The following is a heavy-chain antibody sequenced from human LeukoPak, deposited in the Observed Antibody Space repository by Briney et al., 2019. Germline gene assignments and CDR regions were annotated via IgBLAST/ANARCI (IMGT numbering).Heavy chain of an antibody. CDR2: ITISGGTT. J-gene: IGHJ3*02. CDR1: GFTFSSYA. CDR3: ARERWDISGWRQGAFDI. Sequence: GGSLRLSFAASGFTFSSYAMGWVRQAPGRGLEWVSDITISGGTTHFYSDSAKGRFTISRDNSKNTLYLQMNSLRAEDTAVYYCARERWDISGWRQGAFDIWGQGTMVTVSS. V-gene: IGHV3-23*01. D-gene: IGHD6-19*01.